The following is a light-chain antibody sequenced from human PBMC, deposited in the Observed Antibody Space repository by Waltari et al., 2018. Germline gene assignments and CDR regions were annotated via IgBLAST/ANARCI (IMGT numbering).Light chain of an antibody. CDR2: DAS. J-gene: IGKJ1*01. CDR1: QSVSSY. Sequence: EIVLTQSPATLSLSPGERATLSCRASQSVSSYLAGYQQKPGQAPRLLIYDASNRATGIPARFSGSGSGTDFTLTISSLEPEDFAVYYCQQRSNWPPRWTFGQGTKVEIK. V-gene: IGKV3-11*01. CDR3: QQRSNWPPRWT.